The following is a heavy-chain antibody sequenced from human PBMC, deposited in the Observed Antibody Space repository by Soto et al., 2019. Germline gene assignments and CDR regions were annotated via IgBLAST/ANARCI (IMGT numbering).Heavy chain of an antibody. J-gene: IGHJ6*03. CDR2: IYPGDSDT. Sequence: GESLKISCKGSGYSFTSYWIGRVRQMPGKGLEWMGIIYPGDSDTRYSPSFQGQVTISADKSISTAYLQWSSLKASDTAMYYCARAYSGYDPYYYYYMDVWGKGTTVTVSS. D-gene: IGHD5-12*01. CDR1: GYSFTSYW. CDR3: ARAYSGYDPYYYYYMDV. V-gene: IGHV5-51*01.